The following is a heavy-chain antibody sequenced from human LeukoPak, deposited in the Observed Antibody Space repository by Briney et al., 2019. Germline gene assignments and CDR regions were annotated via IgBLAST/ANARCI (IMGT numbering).Heavy chain of an antibody. Sequence: PGGSLRLSCAASGFTFSNYRMNWVRQAPGKGLEYVSGIRSDGDSTYYANYVKGRFTISRDNSKRTMYLELGSLRAEDMAVYYCARDSSITHYYYGMDVWGQGTTVTVSS. D-gene: IGHD2-2*01. CDR3: ARDSSITHYYYGMDV. CDR2: IRSDGDST. V-gene: IGHV3-64*01. CDR1: GFTFSNYR. J-gene: IGHJ6*02.